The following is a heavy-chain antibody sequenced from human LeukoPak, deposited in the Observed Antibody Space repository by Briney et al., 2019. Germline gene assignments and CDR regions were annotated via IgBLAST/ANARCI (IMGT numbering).Heavy chain of an antibody. CDR2: ISAYNGST. CDR3: ASLGYCSSTSCLFNLYYYYGMDV. V-gene: IGHV1-18*01. CDR1: GYTFTSYG. J-gene: IGHJ6*02. Sequence: RASVKVSCKASGYTFTSYGISWVRQAPGQGLEWMGWISAYNGSTNYAQKLQGRVTMTTDTSTSTAYMELRSLRSDDTAVYCCASLGYCSSTSCLFNLYYYYGMDVWGQGTTVTVSS. D-gene: IGHD2-2*03.